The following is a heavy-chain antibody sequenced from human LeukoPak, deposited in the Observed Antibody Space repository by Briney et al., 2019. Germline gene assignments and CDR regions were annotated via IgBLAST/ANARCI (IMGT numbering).Heavy chain of an antibody. J-gene: IGHJ4*02. V-gene: IGHV4-59*01. Sequence: KPSETLSLTCTVSGVSISSSSWTSWTWLRQPPGKGLDWIGYIYYTGGTNYNPSLESRVTMSVDTSKNQFSLNLSSLTAADTAVYYCARELSVAGKTVFDSWGQGTLVTVSS. CDR1: GVSISSSS. D-gene: IGHD6-19*01. CDR2: IYYTGGT. CDR3: ARELSVAGKTVFDS.